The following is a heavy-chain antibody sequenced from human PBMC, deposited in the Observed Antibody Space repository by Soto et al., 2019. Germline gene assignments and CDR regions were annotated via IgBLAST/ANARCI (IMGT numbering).Heavy chain of an antibody. CDR2: IYYSGTT. D-gene: IGHD3-3*01. V-gene: IGHV4-28*03. CDR1: GYSISSSNW. Sequence: PSETLSLTCAVSGYSISSSNWWGWIRQPPGKGLEWIGYIYYSGTTYYNPSLKSRVTMSVDTSKNQFSLKLTSVTAVDTAVYYCARVRFLEWLSRYSWFDPWGQGTLVTVSS. J-gene: IGHJ5*02. CDR3: ARVRFLEWLSRYSWFDP.